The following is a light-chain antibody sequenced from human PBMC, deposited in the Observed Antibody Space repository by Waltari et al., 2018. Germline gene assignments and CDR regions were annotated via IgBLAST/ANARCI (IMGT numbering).Light chain of an antibody. CDR3: SSYTSNNIWV. J-gene: IGLJ3*02. CDR1: SSDVGGYNY. Sequence: QSALTQPASVSGSPGQSITISFTGTSSDVGGYNYVSWYQQHPGKAPKFMIYDVSQRPSGVSNRFSGSKSGNTASLTISGLQAEDEADYYCSSYTSNNIWVFGGGTKLTVL. V-gene: IGLV2-14*01. CDR2: DVS.